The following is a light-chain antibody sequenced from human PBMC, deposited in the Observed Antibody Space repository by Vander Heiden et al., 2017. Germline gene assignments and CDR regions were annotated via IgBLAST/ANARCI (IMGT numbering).Light chain of an antibody. J-gene: IGLJ2*01. CDR1: NIGTRR. Sequence: SYLLTQPPPVSVAHGQTARNSCWGNNIGTRRVHWYQQKPGHAPVLVVYGDSDRPSWIPERFSGSNSGNTATLTISRVEAGDEADYYCQVWDTSSDVVFGGGTKLTVL. CDR3: QVWDTSSDVV. CDR2: GDS. V-gene: IGLV3-21*02.